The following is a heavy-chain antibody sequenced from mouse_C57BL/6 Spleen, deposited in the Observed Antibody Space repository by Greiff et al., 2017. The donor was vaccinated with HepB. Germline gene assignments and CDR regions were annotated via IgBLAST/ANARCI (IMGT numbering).Heavy chain of an antibody. D-gene: IGHD1-1*01. CDR3: ARRHYGSSHWYFDV. CDR1: GYTFTSYW. CDR2: IDPSDSET. J-gene: IGHJ1*03. Sequence: QVQLQQPGAELVRPGSSVKLSCKASGYTFTSYWMHWVKQRPIQGLEWIGNIDPSDSETHYNQKFKDKATLTVDKSSSTAYMQLSSLTSEDSAVYYSARRHYGSSHWYFDVWGTGTTVTVSS. V-gene: IGHV1-52*01.